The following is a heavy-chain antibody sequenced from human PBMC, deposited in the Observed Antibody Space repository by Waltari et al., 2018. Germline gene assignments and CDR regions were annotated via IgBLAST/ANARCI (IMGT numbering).Heavy chain of an antibody. D-gene: IGHD4-17*01. CDR3: ATRVVGDYRY. J-gene: IGHJ4*02. V-gene: IGHV4-34*01. CDR2: INHSGST. CDR1: GGSFSGYY. Sequence: QVQLQQWGAGLLKPSETLSLTCAVYGGSFSGYYWSWIRQPPGKGLGWIGEINHSGSTTYTPSLKSRVTISVDTSKNQFSLKLSSVTAADTAVYYCATRVVGDYRYWGQGTLVTVSS.